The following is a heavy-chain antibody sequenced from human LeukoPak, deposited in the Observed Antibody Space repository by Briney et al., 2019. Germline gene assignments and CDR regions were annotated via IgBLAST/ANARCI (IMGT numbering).Heavy chain of an antibody. J-gene: IGHJ5*02. Sequence: GGSLRLSCVASGFTFSNYEMNWVRQAPGKGLEGVSYISSSGGTIYYADSVKGRFTISRDNAKNSLYLQMNNLRADDTAVYYCARGAVGNSWYGPFDPWGQGTLVTVSS. CDR3: ARGAVGNSWYGPFDP. V-gene: IGHV3-48*03. D-gene: IGHD6-13*01. CDR1: GFTFSNYE. CDR2: ISSSGGTI.